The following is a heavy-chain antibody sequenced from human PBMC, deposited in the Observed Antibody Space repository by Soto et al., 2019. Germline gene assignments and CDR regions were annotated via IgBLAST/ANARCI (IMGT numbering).Heavy chain of an antibody. CDR3: ARDRGDCPAAHCYSYFDF. Sequence: QGQLVESGGGLVQPGTSLRLSCAASGFTFRSYGMQWVRQAPGKGLEWVAVIWSDGSRKYYAASVEGRATISRDNSDNSLYLQMDSLRVDNTALYFCARDRGDCPAAHCYSYFDFWGQGSLVTVSS. V-gene: IGHV3-33*03. CDR1: GFTFRSYG. J-gene: IGHJ4*02. CDR2: IWSDGSRK. D-gene: IGHD2-15*01.